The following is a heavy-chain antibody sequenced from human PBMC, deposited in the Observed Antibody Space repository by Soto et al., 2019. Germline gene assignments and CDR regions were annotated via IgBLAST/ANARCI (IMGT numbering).Heavy chain of an antibody. CDR1: GFTFTTYW. V-gene: IGHV3-7*01. CDR3: ASEGSACPFDS. D-gene: IGHD6-6*01. Sequence: GGSLRLSCVASGFTFTTYWASWVRQAPGKGLEWVANIKRDGSESNYADSVKGRFTISRDNAKNSLYLQMNSLRAEDTAVYYCASEGSACPFDSRGQGALVT. CDR2: IKRDGSES. J-gene: IGHJ4*02.